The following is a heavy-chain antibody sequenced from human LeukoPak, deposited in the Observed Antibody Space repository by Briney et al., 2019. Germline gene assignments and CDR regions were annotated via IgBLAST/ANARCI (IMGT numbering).Heavy chain of an antibody. J-gene: IGHJ3*01. CDR1: GVTFSSYQ. V-gene: IGHV3-48*03. CDR2: ISDGGSTI. CDR3: ARDQSGWYLGFDL. Sequence: PGGSLRLSCEASGVTFSSYQMNWVREAAGKGLEWVSYISDGGSTIFYAESVKGRFTISRDNAQSSLYLQMDSLRAEDTAVYYCARDQSGWYLGFDLWGQGTMVTVSS. D-gene: IGHD6-19*01.